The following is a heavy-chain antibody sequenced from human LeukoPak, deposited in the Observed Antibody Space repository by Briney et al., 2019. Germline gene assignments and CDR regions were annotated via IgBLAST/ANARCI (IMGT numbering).Heavy chain of an antibody. V-gene: IGHV1-69*13. Sequence: SVKVSCKASGGTFSSYAISWVRQAPGQGLEGMGGIIPIFGTANYAQKFQGRVTITADESTSTAYMELSSLRSEDTAVYYYARGTYYYDSSGYFSDGSGVLWGQGTLVTVSS. J-gene: IGHJ4*02. CDR1: GGTFSSYA. D-gene: IGHD3-22*01. CDR2: IIPIFGTA. CDR3: ARGTYYYDSSGYFSDGSGVL.